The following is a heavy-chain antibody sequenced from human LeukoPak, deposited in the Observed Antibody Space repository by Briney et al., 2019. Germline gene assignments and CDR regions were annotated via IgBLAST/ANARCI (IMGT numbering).Heavy chain of an antibody. J-gene: IGHJ4*02. CDR2: ISYDGSNK. D-gene: IGHD2-15*01. CDR3: ARLGGD. Sequence: GGSLRLSCAASGFTFSSYAMHWVRQAPGKGLEWVAVISYDGSNKYYADSVKGRFTISRDNSKNTLYLQMNSLRAEDTAVYYCARLGGDWGQGTLVTVSS. V-gene: IGHV3-30-3*01. CDR1: GFTFSSYA.